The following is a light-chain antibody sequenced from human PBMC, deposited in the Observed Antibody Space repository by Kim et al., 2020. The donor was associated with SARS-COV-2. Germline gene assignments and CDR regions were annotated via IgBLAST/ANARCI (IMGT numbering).Light chain of an antibody. Sequence: SYELTQPPSVSVSPGQTASITCSGDKLGYKYACWYQQKPGQSPVMVIYQDSKRPSGIPERFSGSNSGNTATLTISGTQAMDEADYYCQAWDSSIAVFGGG. V-gene: IGLV3-1*01. J-gene: IGLJ3*02. CDR1: KLGYKY. CDR2: QDS. CDR3: QAWDSSIAV.